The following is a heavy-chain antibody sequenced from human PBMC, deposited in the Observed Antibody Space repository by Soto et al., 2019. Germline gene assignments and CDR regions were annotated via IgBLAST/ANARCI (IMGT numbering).Heavy chain of an antibody. CDR1: GYTFTSYG. Sequence: ASVKVSCKASGYTFTSYGISWVRQAPGQGLEWMGWISAYNGNTNYAQKLQGRVTMTTDTSTSTAYMELRSLRSDDTAVYYCARDFHELDLYQLLSTWFDPWGQGTQVTVSS. V-gene: IGHV1-18*01. J-gene: IGHJ5*02. CDR2: ISAYNGNT. CDR3: ARDFHELDLYQLLSTWFDP. D-gene: IGHD2-2*01.